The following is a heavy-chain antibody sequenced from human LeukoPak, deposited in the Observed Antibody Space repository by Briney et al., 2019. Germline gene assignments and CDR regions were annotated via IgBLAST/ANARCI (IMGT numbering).Heavy chain of an antibody. J-gene: IGHJ4*02. V-gene: IGHV1-69-2*01. CDR2: VDPEDGET. CDR3: ATVGIKYQLLHDY. Sequence: ATLKISCKVSGYTFTDYYMHWGHQAPGKGLEWMGLVDPEDGETIYAEKFQGRVTITADTSTDTAYMELSSLRAEDTAVYYCATVGIKYQLLHDYWGQGTLVTASS. CDR1: GYTFTDYY. D-gene: IGHD2-2*01.